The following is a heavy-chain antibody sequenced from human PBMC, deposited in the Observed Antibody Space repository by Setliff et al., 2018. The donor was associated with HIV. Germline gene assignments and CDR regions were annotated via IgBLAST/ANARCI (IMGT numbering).Heavy chain of an antibody. V-gene: IGHV1-46*01. D-gene: IGHD2-2*01. CDR3: ARGDVVVPAAIVVDWFDP. CDR1: GYTFTNYY. Sequence: GASVKVSCKASGYTFTNYYIHWVRQAPGQGLEWMGIINPSGGSTTYAQKFQGRVTMTRDTSTSTVYMELSSLRSEDTAVYYCARGDVVVPAAIVVDWFDPWGQGTLVTVSS. J-gene: IGHJ5*02. CDR2: INPSGGST.